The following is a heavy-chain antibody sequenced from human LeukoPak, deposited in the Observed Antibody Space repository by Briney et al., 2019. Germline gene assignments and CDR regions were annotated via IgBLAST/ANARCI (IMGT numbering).Heavy chain of an antibody. Sequence: PSETLSLTCAVYGGSFSGYYWSWIRQPPGKGLEWIGEINHSGSTNYNPSLKSRVTISVDTSENQFSLKLSSVTAADTAVYYCARHRNEVATISQYNWFDPWGQGTLVTVSS. D-gene: IGHD5-12*01. CDR2: INHSGST. CDR1: GGSFSGYY. J-gene: IGHJ5*02. V-gene: IGHV4-34*01. CDR3: ARHRNEVATISQYNWFDP.